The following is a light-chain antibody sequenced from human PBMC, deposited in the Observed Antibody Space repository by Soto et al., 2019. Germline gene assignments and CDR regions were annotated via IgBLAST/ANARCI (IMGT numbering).Light chain of an antibody. CDR2: EVS. CDR3: CSYAGSSTDV. Sequence: QSVLTQPASVSGSPGQSITIPCTGTSSDAGSYNLVSWYQQHPGKAPKLMIYEVSKRPSGVSNRFSGSKSGNTASLTISGLQAEDEADYYCCSYAGSSTDVFGTGTKVTVL. CDR1: SSDAGSYNL. J-gene: IGLJ1*01. V-gene: IGLV2-23*02.